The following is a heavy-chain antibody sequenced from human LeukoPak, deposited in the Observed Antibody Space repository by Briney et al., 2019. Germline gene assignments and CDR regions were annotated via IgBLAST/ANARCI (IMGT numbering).Heavy chain of an antibody. CDR1: GASIRGYY. J-gene: IGHJ4*02. CDR2: SYYTGST. Sequence: PSETLSLTCTVSGASIRGYYWNWVRQPLGRGLEWVGISYYTGSTNHSPSLKSRVTISVDTSKHQFSLKVTSVTAADTAVYYCATQAGGSNSGSFDYWGQGTLVTVSS. CDR3: ATQAGGSNSGSFDY. D-gene: IGHD5-18*01. V-gene: IGHV4-59*08.